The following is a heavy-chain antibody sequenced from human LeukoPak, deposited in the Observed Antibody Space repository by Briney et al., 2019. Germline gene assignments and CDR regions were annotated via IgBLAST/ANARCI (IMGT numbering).Heavy chain of an antibody. D-gene: IGHD3-22*01. CDR1: GFTLSSYA. CDR2: ISGSGGST. V-gene: IGHV3-23*01. CDR3: AAQYYYDSSGYSPRVGY. Sequence: GGSLRLSCAASGFTLSSYAMSWVRQAPGKGLEWVSAISGSGGSTYYADSVKGRFTISRDNSKNPLYLHMYRLRAEDTAVYYCAAQYYYDSSGYSPRVGYWGQGTLVTVSS. J-gene: IGHJ4*02.